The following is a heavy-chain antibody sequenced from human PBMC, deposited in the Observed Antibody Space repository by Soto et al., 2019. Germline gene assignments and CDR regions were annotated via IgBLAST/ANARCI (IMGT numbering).Heavy chain of an antibody. Sequence: HEHLVQSGAEVKRPGASLKVSCKASGYSFTGYYIPWVRQAPGQGLEWMGWINPDSGATNYAQNFQGRVTLTSDTSISTASMDLTSRTSDYTAVYYWARGDYVTGGYPFPYLAYWGQGTVVIVSS. CDR2: INPDSGAT. CDR1: GYSFTGYY. V-gene: IGHV1-2*02. D-gene: IGHD2-8*02. CDR3: ARGDYVTGGYPFPYLAY. J-gene: IGHJ4*02.